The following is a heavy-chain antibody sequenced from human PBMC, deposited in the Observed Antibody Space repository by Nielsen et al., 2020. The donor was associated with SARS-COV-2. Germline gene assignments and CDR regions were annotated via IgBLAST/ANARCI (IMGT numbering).Heavy chain of an antibody. Sequence: GESLKISCAASGFTFSSYGMHWVRQAPGKGLEWVAVIWYDGSNKYYADSVKGRFTISRDNSKNTLYLQMNSLRAEDTAVYYCAKGHRMTTVMLVDYWGQGTLVTVSS. J-gene: IGHJ4*02. CDR1: GFTFSSYG. D-gene: IGHD4-17*01. V-gene: IGHV3-30*02. CDR2: IWYDGSNK. CDR3: AKGHRMTTVMLVDY.